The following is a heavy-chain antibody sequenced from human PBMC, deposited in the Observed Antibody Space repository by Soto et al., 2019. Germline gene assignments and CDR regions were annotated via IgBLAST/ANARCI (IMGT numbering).Heavy chain of an antibody. CDR2: INAGNGNT. CDR3: ARGRAMTTVADWYFDL. CDR1: GYTFTSYA. V-gene: IGHV1-3*01. D-gene: IGHD4-17*01. J-gene: IGHJ2*01. Sequence: QVQLVQSEAEVKKPGASVKVSCKASGYTFTSYAMHWVRQAPGQRLEWMGWINAGNGNTKYSQKFQGRVIITKDTSASRAYKELSSLRSEDTAVYYSARGRAMTTVADWYFDLWGRGTLVTVAS.